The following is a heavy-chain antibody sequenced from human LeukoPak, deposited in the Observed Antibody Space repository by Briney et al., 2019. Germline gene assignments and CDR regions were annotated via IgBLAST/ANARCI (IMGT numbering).Heavy chain of an antibody. CDR3: AAYYYDSSVYYYYYYMDV. D-gene: IGHD3-22*01. J-gene: IGHJ6*03. CDR1: GYTLTELS. V-gene: IGHV1-24*01. CDR2: FDPEDGET. Sequence: GASVKVSCKVSGYTLTELSMHWVRQAPGKGLEWMGGFDPEDGETIYAQKYQGRVTITADESTSIAYMELSSLRSEDTAVYYCAAYYYDSSVYYYYYYMDVWGKGTTVTISS.